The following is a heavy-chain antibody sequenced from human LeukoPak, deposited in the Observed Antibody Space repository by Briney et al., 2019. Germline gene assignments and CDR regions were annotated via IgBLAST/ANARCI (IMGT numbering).Heavy chain of an antibody. D-gene: IGHD3-9*01. J-gene: IGHJ5*02. CDR3: AKPYYDILTGYPNWFDP. CDR2: ISGSGGST. CDR1: GFTFSSYA. V-gene: IGHV3-23*01. Sequence: PGGSLRLSCAASGFTFSSYAMSWVRQAPGKGLEWVSAISGSGGSTYYADSVKGRFTISRDNSKNTLYLQMNSLRAEDTAVYYCAKPYYDILTGYPNWFDPWGHGTLVTVSS.